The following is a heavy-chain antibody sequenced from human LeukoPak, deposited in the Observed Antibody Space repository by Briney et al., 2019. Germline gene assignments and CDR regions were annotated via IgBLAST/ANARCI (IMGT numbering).Heavy chain of an antibody. D-gene: IGHD2-15*01. Sequence: PSETLSLTCSVSGGSIITYYWSWIRQPPGKRLEWIAYIYYSGSTYYNPSLKSRATISVDTSKNQFSLQLNSVTAADTAVYFCARDSGYCSGGSCYYHYYYGMDVWGQGTTVTVSS. CDR1: GGSIITYY. J-gene: IGHJ6*02. CDR3: ARDSGYCSGGSCYYHYYYGMDV. CDR2: IYYSGST. V-gene: IGHV4-59*01.